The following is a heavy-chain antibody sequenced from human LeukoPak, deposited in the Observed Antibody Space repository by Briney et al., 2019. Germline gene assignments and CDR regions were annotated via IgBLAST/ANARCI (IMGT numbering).Heavy chain of an antibody. V-gene: IGHV4-38-2*02. CDR3: ARGSAAAGTDY. D-gene: IGHD6-13*01. J-gene: IGHJ4*02. CDR2: IYHSGST. CDR1: GYSISSGYY. Sequence: SETQSLTCTVSGYSISSGYYWGWIRQPPGKGLEWIGSIYHSGSTYYNPSLKSRVTISVDTSKNQFSLKLSSVTAADTAVYYCARGSAAAGTDYWGQGTLVTVSS.